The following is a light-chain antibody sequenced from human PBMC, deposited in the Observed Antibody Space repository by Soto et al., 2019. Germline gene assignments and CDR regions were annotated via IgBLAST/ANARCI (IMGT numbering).Light chain of an antibody. CDR3: SLYTSENTYV. CDR1: SSDVGGYNY. Sequence: QSVLAQPPSASGSPGQSVAISCTGTSSDVGGYNYVSWYQQHPGKAPKLMIYEVNKRPSGVPDRFSGSKSGNTASLTVSGLQAEDEADYYCSLYTSENTYVFGTGTKV. CDR2: EVN. V-gene: IGLV2-8*01. J-gene: IGLJ1*01.